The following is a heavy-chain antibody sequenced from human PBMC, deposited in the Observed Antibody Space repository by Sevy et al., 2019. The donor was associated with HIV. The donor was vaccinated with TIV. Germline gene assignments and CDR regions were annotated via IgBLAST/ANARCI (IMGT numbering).Heavy chain of an antibody. CDR3: ARTMTTVTTGLGGFDY. CDR1: GFTFDDYA. J-gene: IGHJ4*02. CDR2: ISWNSGSI. D-gene: IGHD4-17*01. V-gene: IGHV3-9*01. Sequence: SLKISCAASGFTFDDYAMHWVRQAPGKGLEWVSGISWNSGSIGYADSVKGRFTISRDNAKNSLYLQMNSLRAEDTAVYYCARTMTTVTTGLGGFDYWGQGTLVTVSS.